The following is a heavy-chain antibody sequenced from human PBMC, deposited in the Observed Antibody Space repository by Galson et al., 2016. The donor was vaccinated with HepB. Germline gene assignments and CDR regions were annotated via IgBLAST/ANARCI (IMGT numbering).Heavy chain of an antibody. CDR2: ISSGSSYI. D-gene: IGHD6-13*01. J-gene: IGHJ3*02. CDR1: GFTFTGYN. Sequence: SLRLSCATSGFTFTGYNMNWVRQAPGKGLEWVPSISSGSSYIYYADSVKGRFTISRDNVKKSLYLQMNSLRPEDTAVYYCARVREQQLLGAFDIWGQGTMVTVSS. CDR3: ARVREQQLLGAFDI. V-gene: IGHV3-21*01.